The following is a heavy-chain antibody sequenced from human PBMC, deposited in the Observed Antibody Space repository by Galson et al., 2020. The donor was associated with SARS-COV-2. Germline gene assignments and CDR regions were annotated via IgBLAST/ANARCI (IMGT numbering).Heavy chain of an antibody. D-gene: IGHD1-26*01. V-gene: IGHV3-30*04. CDR3: ARDAVGPTRGRIDY. CDR1: GFTFTTYA. Sequence: GGSLRLSCAASGFTFTTYALHWVRQAPGKGLEWVADISYDGSKKYYADSVKGRFTISRDNSKNPLYMQMNSLRAEDTAVYFCARDAVGPTRGRIDYWGQGTLVTVSS. CDR2: ISYDGSKK. J-gene: IGHJ4*02.